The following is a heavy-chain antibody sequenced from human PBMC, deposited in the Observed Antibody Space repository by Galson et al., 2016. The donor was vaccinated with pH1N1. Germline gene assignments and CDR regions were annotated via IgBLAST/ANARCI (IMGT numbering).Heavy chain of an antibody. CDR3: AKENSLWEGNSFDY. Sequence: SLRLSCAASGIAFNTYAMTWVRQAPGKGLECVSSISGDGTGTHYAASLKGRFAISRDNSKSTLYLQMNGLSAEDTALYYCAKENSLWEGNSFDYWGQGTLVTVSS. J-gene: IGHJ4*02. D-gene: IGHD1-26*01. V-gene: IGHV3-23*01. CDR1: GIAFNTYA. CDR2: ISGDGTGT.